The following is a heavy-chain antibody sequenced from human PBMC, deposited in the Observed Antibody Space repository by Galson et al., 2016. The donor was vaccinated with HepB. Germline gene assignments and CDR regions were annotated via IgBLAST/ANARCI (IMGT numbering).Heavy chain of an antibody. CDR1: GGSISSSSYY. Sequence: SESLSLTCTVSGGSISSSSYYWGWIRQPPGKGLGWIGSIYYSGSTYYNPSLKSRVTISVDTSKNQFSLKLSSVTAADTAVYYCARPVVPAALGTFDPWGQGTLVTVSS. V-gene: IGHV4-39*01. CDR3: ARPVVPAALGTFDP. J-gene: IGHJ5*02. D-gene: IGHD2-2*01. CDR2: IYYSGST.